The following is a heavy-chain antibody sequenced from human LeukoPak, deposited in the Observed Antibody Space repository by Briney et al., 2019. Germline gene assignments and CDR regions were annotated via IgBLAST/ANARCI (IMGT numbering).Heavy chain of an antibody. J-gene: IGHJ3*02. CDR1: GFIFSSYW. CDR2: THSDGSDT. CDR3: AREGNSGWRDDGFDI. Sequence: GGSLRLSCAASGFIFSSYWMHWVRQAPGKGLVWVSRTHSDGSDTTYADSVKGRFTISRDNAKNTLYLQMNSLRAEDTAVYYCAREGNSGWRDDGFDIWGQGTMVTVSS. D-gene: IGHD6-19*01. V-gene: IGHV3-74*01.